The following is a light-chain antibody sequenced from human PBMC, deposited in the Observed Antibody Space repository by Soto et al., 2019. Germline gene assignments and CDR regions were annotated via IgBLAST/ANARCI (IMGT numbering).Light chain of an antibody. J-gene: IGLJ3*02. CDR3: SSNAGSNTLRV. V-gene: IGLV2-8*01. Sequence: QSALTQPPSASGSPGQSVTISCTGTSSDLGRYVSWHQQHPGKAPKLIIYEVTQRHSGVPDRFSGSKSGNTASLTVSRLQTEDEADYYCSSNAGSNTLRVFGGGTKLTVL. CDR1: SSDLGRY. CDR2: EVT.